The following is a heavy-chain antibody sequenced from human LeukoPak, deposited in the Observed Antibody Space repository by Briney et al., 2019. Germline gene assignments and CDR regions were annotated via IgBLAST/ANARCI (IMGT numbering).Heavy chain of an antibody. J-gene: IGHJ3*02. D-gene: IGHD1-26*01. Sequence: GGSLRLSCAASGFIFSSYGMSWVRQAPGKGLEWVSGISGSGGSTYYADSVKGRFTISRDNSKNTLYVQMNSLRAEDTALYYCAKPYIVGALDAFDIWGQGTMVTVSS. CDR2: ISGSGGST. CDR1: GFIFSSYG. V-gene: IGHV3-23*01. CDR3: AKPYIVGALDAFDI.